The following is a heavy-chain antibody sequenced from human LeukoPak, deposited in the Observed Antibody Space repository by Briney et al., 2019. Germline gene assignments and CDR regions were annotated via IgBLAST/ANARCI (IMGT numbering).Heavy chain of an antibody. V-gene: IGHV4-34*01. CDR1: GGSFSGYY. D-gene: IGHD6-13*01. J-gene: IGHJ5*02. CDR3: ARPLGYSSTRFDP. Sequence: PSETLSLTCAVYGGSFSGYYWSWIRQPPGKGLEWIGEINHSGSTNYNPSLKSRVTISVDTSKNQFSLKLSSVTAADTAVYYCARPLGYSSTRFDPWGQGTLITVSS. CDR2: INHSGST.